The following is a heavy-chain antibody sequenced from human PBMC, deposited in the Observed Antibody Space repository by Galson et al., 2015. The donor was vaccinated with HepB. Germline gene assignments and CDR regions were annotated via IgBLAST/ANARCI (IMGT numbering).Heavy chain of an antibody. D-gene: IGHD3-22*01. CDR2: TYYSGST. CDR3: ARHDYDSSGYYFWFDP. CDR1: GGSISSYY. Sequence: LSLTCTVSGGSISSYYWSWIRQPPGKGLEWIGYTYYSGSTNYNPSLKSRVTISVDTSKNQFSLKLSSVTAADTAVYYCARHDYDSSGYYFWFDPWGQGTLVTVSS. V-gene: IGHV4-59*08. J-gene: IGHJ5*02.